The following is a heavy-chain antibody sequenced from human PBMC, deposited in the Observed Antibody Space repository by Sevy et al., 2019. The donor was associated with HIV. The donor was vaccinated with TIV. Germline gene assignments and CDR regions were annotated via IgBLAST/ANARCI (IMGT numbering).Heavy chain of an antibody. CDR2: ISGDGENT. J-gene: IGHJ3*02. V-gene: IGHV3-23*01. CDR3: ARDGRGISAFDI. Sequence: GGSLRLSCEASEFIFSSHAVSWVRQAPGKGLEWVSAISGDGENTHYADSVRGRFTISRDNFKNTLYLQMNSLRAEDTALYYCARDGRGISAFDIWGPGTMVTVSS. D-gene: IGHD3-3*02. CDR1: EFIFSSHA.